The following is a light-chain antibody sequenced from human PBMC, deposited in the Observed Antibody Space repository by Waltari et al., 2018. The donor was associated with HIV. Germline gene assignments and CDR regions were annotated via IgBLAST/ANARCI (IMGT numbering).Light chain of an antibody. V-gene: IGKV3-15*01. CDR2: GAT. CDR1: QTISNN. Sequence: SPASLSMSPGERATLSCRASQTISNNLAWYHQRPGQPPRLLIYGATTRATGIPARFSGSGSGTEFTLTISSLQSEDFALYYCQQYDNWPPRFGQGTKVDIK. J-gene: IGKJ1*01. CDR3: QQYDNWPPR.